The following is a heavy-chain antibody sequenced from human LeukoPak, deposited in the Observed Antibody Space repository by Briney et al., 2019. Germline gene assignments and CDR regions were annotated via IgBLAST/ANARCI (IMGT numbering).Heavy chain of an antibody. CDR2: IYHSGST. CDR1: GGSISSSNW. CDR3: AREGYDILTGYSQHYFDH. Sequence: SETLSLTCAVSGGSISSSNWWSWVRQPPGKGLEWIGVIYHSGSTNYNPSLKSRVTISVDKSKNQFSLKLSSVTAADTAVYYCAREGYDILTGYSQHYFDHWGQGTLVTVSS. D-gene: IGHD3-9*01. V-gene: IGHV4-4*02. J-gene: IGHJ4*02.